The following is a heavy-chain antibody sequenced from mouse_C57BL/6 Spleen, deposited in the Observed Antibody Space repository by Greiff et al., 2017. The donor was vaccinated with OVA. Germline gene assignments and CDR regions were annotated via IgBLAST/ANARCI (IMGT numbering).Heavy chain of an antibody. CDR1: GFTFNTYA. V-gene: IGHV10-3*01. CDR2: IRSKSSNYAT. D-gene: IGHD2-4*01. J-gene: IGHJ4*01. CDR3: VRAPIYYDYDDYAMDY. Sequence: EVMLVESGGGLVQPKGSLKLSCAASGFTFNTYAMHWVRQAPGKGLEWVARIRSKSSNYATYYADSVKDRFTISRDDSQSMLYLQMNNLKTEDTAMYYCVRAPIYYDYDDYAMDYWGQGTSVTVSS.